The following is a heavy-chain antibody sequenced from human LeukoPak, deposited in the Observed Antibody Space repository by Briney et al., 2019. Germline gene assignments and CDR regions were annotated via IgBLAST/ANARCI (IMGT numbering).Heavy chain of an antibody. J-gene: IGHJ4*02. V-gene: IGHV4-30-2*01. D-gene: IGHD2-15*01. CDR2: IYHSGST. Sequence: SETLSLTCTVSGGSISSGGYYWSWIRQPPGKGLEWIGYIYHSGSTYYNPSLKSRVTISVDRSKNQFSLKLSSVTAADTAVYYCARRPGIWSEGGYFDYWGQGTLVTVSS. CDR3: ARRPGIWSEGGYFDY. CDR1: GGSISSGGYY.